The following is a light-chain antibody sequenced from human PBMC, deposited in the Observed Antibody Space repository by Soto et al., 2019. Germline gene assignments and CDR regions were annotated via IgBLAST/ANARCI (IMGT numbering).Light chain of an antibody. Sequence: EIVLTQSPATLSLSPGERATLSCRASQSITNYLGWYQQKPGQAPRLLIYATSNRATGIPARFSGSGSGTDHTLTISSLEPEDSAVYYCQQRSNWPITFGQGTRLENK. CDR2: ATS. J-gene: IGKJ5*01. CDR3: QQRSNWPIT. V-gene: IGKV3-11*01. CDR1: QSITNY.